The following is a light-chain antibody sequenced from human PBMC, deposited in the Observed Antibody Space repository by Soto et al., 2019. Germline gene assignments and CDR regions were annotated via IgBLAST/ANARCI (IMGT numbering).Light chain of an antibody. J-gene: IGLJ7*01. V-gene: IGLV1-40*01. CDR1: SSNIGAGFD. CDR2: VNN. CDR3: QSYDTSLSAYV. Sequence: QSVLTQPPSVSGAPGQRVTISCTGTSSNIGAGFDVHWYQQLPGTAPKLLIYVNNNRPSGVPDRFSGSRSGTSVSLAITGLQAEDEADYYCQSYDTSLSAYVFGGGTQLTVL.